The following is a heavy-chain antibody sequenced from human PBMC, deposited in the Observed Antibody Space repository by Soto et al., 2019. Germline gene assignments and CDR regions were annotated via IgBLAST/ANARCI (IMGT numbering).Heavy chain of an antibody. Sequence: QVQLQESGPGLVKPSETLSLMCTVSGGSISSYYWSWIRQPPGKGLEWIGSIYYSGSTNYNPSLKSRVTISVDTSKNQFSLKLSSVTAEDTAVYYCARERRDGYKHYFDYWGQGTLVTVSS. J-gene: IGHJ4*02. CDR3: ARERRDGYKHYFDY. D-gene: IGHD5-12*01. CDR2: IYYSGST. CDR1: GGSISSYY. V-gene: IGHV4-59*01.